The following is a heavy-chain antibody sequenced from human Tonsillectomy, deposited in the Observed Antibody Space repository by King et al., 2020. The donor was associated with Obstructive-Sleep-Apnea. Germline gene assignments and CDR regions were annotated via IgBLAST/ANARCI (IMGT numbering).Heavy chain of an antibody. J-gene: IGHJ4*02. Sequence: VQLVESGGGVAQPGRSLRLSCAASGFTLSGYAMHWVRQAPVKGLEWLAFISYDGSNQYYADSVKGRFTISRDNSKNTLYLQMHSLRTEDTAVYFCARADSNFEWYFFDYWGQGALVTVSS. D-gene: IGHD4-11*01. CDR3: ARADSNFEWYFFDY. V-gene: IGHV3-30*04. CDR2: ISYDGSNQ. CDR1: GFTLSGYA.